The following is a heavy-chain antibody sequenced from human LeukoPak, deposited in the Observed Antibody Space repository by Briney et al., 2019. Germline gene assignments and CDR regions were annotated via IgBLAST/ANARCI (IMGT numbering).Heavy chain of an antibody. J-gene: IGHJ4*02. Sequence: PSETLSLTCAVYGGSFSGYYWSWIRQPPGKGLEWIGEINHSGSTNYNPSLKSRVTISVDTSKNQFSLKLSSVTAADTAVYYCARGRQAYYYDSSGHYFDYWGQGTLVTVSS. CDR3: ARGRQAYYYDSSGHYFDY. CDR2: INHSGST. D-gene: IGHD3-22*01. V-gene: IGHV4-34*01. CDR1: GGSFSGYY.